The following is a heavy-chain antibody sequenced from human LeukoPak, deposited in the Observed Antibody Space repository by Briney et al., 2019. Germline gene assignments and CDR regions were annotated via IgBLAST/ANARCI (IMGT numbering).Heavy chain of an antibody. CDR2: INPSGGST. J-gene: IGHJ4*02. D-gene: IGHD5-18*01. V-gene: IGHV1-46*01. CDR3: ATGGVDTAMVTYFDY. Sequence: GASVKVSCKASGYTFTSYYMHWVRQAPGQGLEWMGIINPSGGSTSYAQKFQGRVTMTEDTSTDTAYMELSSLRSEDTAVYYCATGGVDTAMVTYFDYWGQGTLVTVSS. CDR1: GYTFTSYY.